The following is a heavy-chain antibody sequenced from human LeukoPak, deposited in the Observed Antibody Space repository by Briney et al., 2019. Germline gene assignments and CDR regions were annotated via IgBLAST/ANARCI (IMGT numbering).Heavy chain of an antibody. Sequence: SETLSLTCTVSGGSISSSSYYWSWIRQPPGKGLEWIGYIYYSGSTNYNPSLKSRVTISVDTSKNQFSLKLSSVTAADAAVYYCARRGRYGPFIDYWGQGTLVTVSS. D-gene: IGHD3-16*01. V-gene: IGHV4-61*05. CDR2: IYYSGST. J-gene: IGHJ4*02. CDR3: ARRGRYGPFIDY. CDR1: GGSISSSSYY.